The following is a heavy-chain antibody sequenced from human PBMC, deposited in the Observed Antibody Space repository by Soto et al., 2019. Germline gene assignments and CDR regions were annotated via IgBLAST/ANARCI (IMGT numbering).Heavy chain of an antibody. CDR3: ARVEAVRCLFLNHYVMYV. D-gene: IGHD3-22*01. V-gene: IGHV3-33*01. J-gene: IGHJ6*02. CDR2: IWYDGSNK. CDR1: GFTFSSYG. Sequence: PGGSLRLSCAASGFTFSSYGMHWVRQAPGKGLEWVAVIWYDGSNKYYADSVKGRFTISRDNSKNTLYLQMNSLRAEDTAVYYCARVEAVRCLFLNHYVMYVWGQGTTVTVYS.